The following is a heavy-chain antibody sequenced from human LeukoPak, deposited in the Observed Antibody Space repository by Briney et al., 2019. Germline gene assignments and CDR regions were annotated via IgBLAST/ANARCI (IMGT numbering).Heavy chain of an antibody. CDR2: ISYDGSNK. D-gene: IGHD2-15*01. CDR1: GFTFSSYA. Sequence: PGRSLRLSCAAPGFTFSSYAMHWVRQAPGKGLEWAAVISYDGSNKYYADSVKGRFTISRDNSKNTLYLQMNSLRAEDTAVYYCARDRDCGGGSCYMGYYYGMDVWGQGTTVTVSS. CDR3: ARDRDCGGGSCYMGYYYGMDV. V-gene: IGHV3-30*04. J-gene: IGHJ6*02.